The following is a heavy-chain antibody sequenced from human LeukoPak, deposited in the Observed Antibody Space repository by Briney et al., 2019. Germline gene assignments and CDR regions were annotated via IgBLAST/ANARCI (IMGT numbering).Heavy chain of an antibody. D-gene: IGHD2-8*01. CDR1: GFTFSNYD. CDR2: VTSRGSI. V-gene: IGHV3-69-1*01. Sequence: GGSLRLSCAASGFTFSNYDMNWVRQAPGKGLEWVSAVTSRGSILYADSVKARFTITRDNARSSLYLQMNSLRADDTAVYYCVRSDAQGDYWGQGTLVTVSS. CDR3: VRSDAQGDY. J-gene: IGHJ4*02.